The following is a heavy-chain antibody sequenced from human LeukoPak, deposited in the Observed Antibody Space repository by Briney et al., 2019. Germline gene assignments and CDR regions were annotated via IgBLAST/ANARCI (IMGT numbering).Heavy chain of an antibody. CDR1: GFTFSSYS. J-gene: IGHJ4*02. D-gene: IGHD2-8*01. CDR3: AKDSEPLYCTNGVCYIFDY. Sequence: GGSLRLSCAASGFTFSSYSMNWVRQAPGKGLEWVSSISSSSSYIYYADSVKGRFTISRDDAKNSLYLQMNSLRAEDTALYYCAKDSEPLYCTNGVCYIFDYWGQGTLVTVSS. CDR2: ISSSSSYI. V-gene: IGHV3-21*04.